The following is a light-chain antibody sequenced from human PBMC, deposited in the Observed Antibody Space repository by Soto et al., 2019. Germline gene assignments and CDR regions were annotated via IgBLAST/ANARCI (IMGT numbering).Light chain of an antibody. CDR3: CSYADNSRV. CDR1: SSDVGGYNY. Sequence: QSVLTQPASVSGSPGQSITISCTGTSSDVGGYNYVSWYQQHPSKAPKLMIYDVNNRPSGVSNRFSGFKSGNTASLTISGLQAEDEADYYCCSYADNSRVFGGGTQLTVL. J-gene: IGLJ2*01. V-gene: IGLV2-14*01. CDR2: DVN.